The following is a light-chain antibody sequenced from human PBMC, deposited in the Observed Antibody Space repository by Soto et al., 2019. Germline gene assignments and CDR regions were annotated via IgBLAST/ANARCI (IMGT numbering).Light chain of an antibody. Sequence: EIVMTQSPATLSVSPGEGATLSCRASQSISTKLAWYQQKPGQAPRLLIYAASTRSTGVPARFSGSGSGTEFTLTISSRQSEDLAAYYCQHYNDWRWTFGQGTKVEIK. V-gene: IGKV3-15*01. CDR2: AAS. J-gene: IGKJ1*01. CDR3: QHYNDWRWT. CDR1: QSISTK.